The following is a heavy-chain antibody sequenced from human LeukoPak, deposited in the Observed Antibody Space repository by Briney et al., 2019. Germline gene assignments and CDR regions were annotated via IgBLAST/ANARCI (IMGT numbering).Heavy chain of an antibody. Sequence: PGGSLRLSCAASGFTLSSYNMNWVRQAPGKGLEWVSYISSSTSTIYYADSVKGRFTISRDNAKNSLFLQMNSLRDEDTAIYYCARVPPYSGYAFDYWGQGTLVTVSS. CDR2: ISSSTSTI. J-gene: IGHJ4*02. CDR1: GFTLSSYN. CDR3: ARVPPYSGYAFDY. V-gene: IGHV3-48*02. D-gene: IGHD5-12*01.